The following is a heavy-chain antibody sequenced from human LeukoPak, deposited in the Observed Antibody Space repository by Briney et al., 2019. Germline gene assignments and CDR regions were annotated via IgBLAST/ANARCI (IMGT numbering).Heavy chain of an antibody. D-gene: IGHD1-14*01. Sequence: ASVKVSCKASGYTFTSYAMHWVRQAPGQRLEWMGWINAGNGNTKYSQEFQGRVTITRDTSASTVYMELSSLRSEDTAVYYCASVRNAETSDAFDIWGQGTMVTVSS. CDR1: GYTFTSYA. CDR3: ASVRNAETSDAFDI. J-gene: IGHJ3*02. V-gene: IGHV1-3*03. CDR2: INAGNGNT.